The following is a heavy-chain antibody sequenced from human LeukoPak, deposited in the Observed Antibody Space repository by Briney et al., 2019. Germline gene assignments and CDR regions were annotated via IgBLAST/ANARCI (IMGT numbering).Heavy chain of an antibody. D-gene: IGHD4-17*01. J-gene: IGHJ4*02. Sequence: KPSETLSLTCTVSGGSISSSSYHWGWIRQPPGKGLEWIGSIYYSGSTYYNPSLKSRVTISVDTSKNQFSLKLSSVTAADTAVYYCATLSDYGDYYFDYWGQGTLVTVSS. CDR3: ATLSDYGDYYFDY. V-gene: IGHV4-39*01. CDR2: IYYSGST. CDR1: GGSISSSSYH.